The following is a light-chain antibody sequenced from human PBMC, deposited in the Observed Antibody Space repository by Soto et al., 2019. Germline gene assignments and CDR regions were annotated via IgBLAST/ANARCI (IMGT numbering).Light chain of an antibody. J-gene: IGLJ2*01. Sequence: QSALTQPASVSGSPGQSITISCSGTSSDVGAHDFVSWYQHHPDKAPKVIIFEVTKRPLGVSSRFSGSKTGNTASLTISGLQAEDEADYYCNSYTLSKTVIFGGGTKLTVL. V-gene: IGLV2-14*01. CDR1: SSDVGAHDF. CDR2: EVT. CDR3: NSYTLSKTVI.